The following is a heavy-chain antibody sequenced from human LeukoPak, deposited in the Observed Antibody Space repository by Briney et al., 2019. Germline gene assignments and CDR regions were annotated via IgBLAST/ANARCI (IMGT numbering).Heavy chain of an antibody. CDR2: TSGSGGST. D-gene: IGHD1-20*01. Sequence: GGSLRLSCAASGFTFDDYAMHWVRQAPGKGLEWVSATSGSGGSTYYADSVKGRFTISRDNSKNTLYPQMNTPKTEDTAVYYCITDHKDNWNPPGDIWGQGTMVTVSS. V-gene: IGHV3-23*01. CDR3: ITDHKDNWNPPGDI. J-gene: IGHJ3*02. CDR1: GFTFDDYA.